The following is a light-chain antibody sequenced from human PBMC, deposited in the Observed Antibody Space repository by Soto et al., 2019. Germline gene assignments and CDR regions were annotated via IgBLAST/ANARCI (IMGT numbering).Light chain of an antibody. CDR2: DVN. J-gene: IGLJ1*01. V-gene: IGLV2-11*01. Sequence: QSALTQPRSVSGSPGQSVTISCTGTSSDVGGYNFVSWYQQHPGKAPKLMIYDVNKRPSGVPGRFSGPKSGNTASLTISGLQAEDEADYYCCSYAGTYTHYVFGTGTKVTVL. CDR3: CSYAGTYTHYV. CDR1: SSDVGGYNF.